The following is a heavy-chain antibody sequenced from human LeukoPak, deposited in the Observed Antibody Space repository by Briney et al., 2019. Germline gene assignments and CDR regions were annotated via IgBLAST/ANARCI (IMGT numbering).Heavy chain of an antibody. CDR2: IRYDGSNE. Sequence: PGGSLRLSCAASGFTFSSYGMHWVRQAPGKGLEWVAFIRYDGSNEYYADSVKGRFTISRDNSKNTLYLQVNSLRAEDTAVYYCAKDEQWPESHIYYMDVWGKGTTVTISS. V-gene: IGHV3-30*02. J-gene: IGHJ6*03. D-gene: IGHD6-19*01. CDR3: AKDEQWPESHIYYMDV. CDR1: GFTFSSYG.